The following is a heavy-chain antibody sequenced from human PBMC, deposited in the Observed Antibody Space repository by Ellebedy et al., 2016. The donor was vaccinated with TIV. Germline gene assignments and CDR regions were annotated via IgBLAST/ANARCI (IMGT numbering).Heavy chain of an antibody. J-gene: IGHJ4*02. D-gene: IGHD1-1*01. CDR3: VRHQSGTMLAY. Sequence: MPSETLSLTCTVSGGPISSSPYYWVWNRQTPGQGLEWIGTVFSYGSSYNNPSLESRVTLSLDTPKSQFSLKVTSVTAADTAVYYCVRHQSGTMLAYWGQGILVTVSS. CDR2: VFSYGSS. CDR1: GGPISSSPYY. V-gene: IGHV4-39*01.